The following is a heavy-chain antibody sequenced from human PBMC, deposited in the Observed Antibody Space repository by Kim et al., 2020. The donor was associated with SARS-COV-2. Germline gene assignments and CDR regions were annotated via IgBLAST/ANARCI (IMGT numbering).Heavy chain of an antibody. D-gene: IGHD3-10*01. CDR1: GFTFSSYG. V-gene: IGHV3-33*05. J-gene: IGHJ6*02. Sequence: GGSLRLSCAASGFTFSSYGMHWVRQAPGKGLEWVAVISYDGSNKYYADSVKGRFTISRDNSKNTLYLQMNSLRAEDTAVYYCARDTRVLWFGELFSYDMDVWGQGTTVTVSS. CDR3: ARDTRVLWFGELFSYDMDV. CDR2: ISYDGSNK.